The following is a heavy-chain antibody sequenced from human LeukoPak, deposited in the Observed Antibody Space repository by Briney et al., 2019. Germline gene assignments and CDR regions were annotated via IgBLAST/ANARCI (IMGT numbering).Heavy chain of an antibody. CDR1: GFTFSNYA. Sequence: GGSLRLSCAASGFTFSNYAIHWVRQAPGKGLEWVGVVSYDGNNKYYADSVKGRFTISRDNSKNTLYLQMNSLRAEDTAVYYCARVLSSRSGGWGYFDYWGQGSLVTVSS. V-gene: IGHV3-30-3*01. CDR3: ARVLSSRSGGWGYFDY. J-gene: IGHJ4*02. CDR2: VSYDGNNK. D-gene: IGHD6-19*01.